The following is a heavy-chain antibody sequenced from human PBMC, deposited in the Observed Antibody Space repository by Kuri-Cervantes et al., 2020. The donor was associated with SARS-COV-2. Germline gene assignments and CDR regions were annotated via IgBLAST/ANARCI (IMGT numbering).Heavy chain of an antibody. Sequence: GGSLRLSCAASGFTFSSYWMHWVRQAPGKGLVWVSRINSDGSSTSYADSVKGRFTISRDNAKNTLYLQMNSLRAEDTAVYYCARLWYYYDSRGRNGAFDIWGQGTMVTVSS. J-gene: IGHJ3*02. CDR1: GFTFSSYW. CDR2: INSDGSST. CDR3: ARLWYYYDSRGRNGAFDI. D-gene: IGHD3-22*01. V-gene: IGHV3-74*01.